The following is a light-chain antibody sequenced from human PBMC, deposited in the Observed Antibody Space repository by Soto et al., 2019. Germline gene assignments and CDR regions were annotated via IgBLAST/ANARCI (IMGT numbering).Light chain of an antibody. CDR3: QQSYRTPQELT. V-gene: IGKV1-39*01. CDR1: QSISNY. CDR2: AAS. J-gene: IGKJ4*01. Sequence: DIQMTQSPSSLSASVGDRVTITCRASQSISNYLNWYQQKPGKAPKLLIYAASSLQSGVPSRFSGSGSGTDFTLAISSLQPEDFATYYCQQSYRTPQELTFGGGTKVEI.